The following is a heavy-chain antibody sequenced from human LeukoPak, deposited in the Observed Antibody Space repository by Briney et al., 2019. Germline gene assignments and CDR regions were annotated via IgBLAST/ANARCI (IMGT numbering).Heavy chain of an antibody. V-gene: IGHV3-30-3*01. CDR2: ISYDGSNK. Sequence: GGSLRLSCAASGFTFSSYAMHWVRQAPGKGLEWVAVISYDGSNKYYADSVKGRFTISRDNAKKTLYLQMNSLRAEDTAVYYCARAEGVAAAGYDFDFWGQGTLVTVSS. CDR1: GFTFSSYA. J-gene: IGHJ4*02. CDR3: ARAEGVAAAGYDFDF. D-gene: IGHD6-13*01.